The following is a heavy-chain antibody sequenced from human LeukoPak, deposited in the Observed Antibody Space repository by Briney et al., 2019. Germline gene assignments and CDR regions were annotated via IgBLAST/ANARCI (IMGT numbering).Heavy chain of an antibody. D-gene: IGHD6-19*01. Sequence: QPGRSLRLSSAASGFTFSSYAMHWVRQAPGQGLEWGAVISYDGSNKYYADSVNGRFTISRDNSKNTLYLQMNSLRAEDTAVYYCAREIAVAESDAFDIWGQGTMVTVSS. CDR2: ISYDGSNK. CDR3: AREIAVAESDAFDI. CDR1: GFTFSSYA. V-gene: IGHV3-30-3*01. J-gene: IGHJ3*02.